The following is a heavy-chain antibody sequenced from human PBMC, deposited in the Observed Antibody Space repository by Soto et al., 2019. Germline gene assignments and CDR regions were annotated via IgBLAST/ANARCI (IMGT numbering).Heavy chain of an antibody. CDR3: GRAGRRDGNSSPGRFDT. CDR2: IYYSGTT. D-gene: IGHD1-26*01. J-gene: IGHJ5*02. Sequence: SETLSLICTVSRGSINSGDYYWSWIRQPPGKGLEWIGYIYYSGTTYYNPSLRSRSTISVDTPKNHFFLKLTSVTAADTAVYFCGRAGRRDGNSSPGRFDTWGQGILVTVSS. CDR1: RGSINSGDYY. V-gene: IGHV4-30-4*01.